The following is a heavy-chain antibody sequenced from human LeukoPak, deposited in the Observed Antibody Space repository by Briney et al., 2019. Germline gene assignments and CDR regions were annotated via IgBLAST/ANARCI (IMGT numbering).Heavy chain of an antibody. CDR2: IIPIFGTA. J-gene: IGHJ6*02. CDR1: GGTFSRYA. V-gene: IGHV1-69*13. D-gene: IGHD3-9*01. CDR3: ARLPLTGYSRGYYYGMDV. Sequence: SVTVSCAASGGTFSRYAISWVGQAPGQGLEWMGGIIPIFGTANHAQKFQGRVTITADESTSTAYMELSSLRSEDTAVYYCARLPLTGYSRGYYYGMDVWGQGTTVTVSS.